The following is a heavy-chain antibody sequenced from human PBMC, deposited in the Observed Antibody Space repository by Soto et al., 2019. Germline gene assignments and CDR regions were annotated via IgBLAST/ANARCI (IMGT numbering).Heavy chain of an antibody. CDR1: GYTFTSYG. J-gene: IGHJ6*02. CDR2: ISAYNGNT. V-gene: IGHV1-18*01. CDR3: ARDCGGDCYAYYYYYGMDV. Sequence: ASVKVSCKASGYTFTSYGISWVRQAPGQGLEWMGWISAYNGNTNYAQKLQGRVTMTTDTSTSTAYMELRSLRSDDTAVYYCARDCGGDCYAYYYYYGMDVWGQGTTVTVS. D-gene: IGHD2-21*02.